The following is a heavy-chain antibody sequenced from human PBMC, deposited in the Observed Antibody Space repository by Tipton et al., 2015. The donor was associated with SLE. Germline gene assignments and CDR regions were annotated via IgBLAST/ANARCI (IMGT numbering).Heavy chain of an antibody. CDR3: ARELVKTRGWFDP. V-gene: IGHV4-31*03. CDR2: IYYSGNN. J-gene: IGHJ5*02. CDR1: GGSISSGTFY. D-gene: IGHD3-16*02. Sequence: LRLSCTVSGGSISSGTFYWIWIRQTAGKGLEWIGYIYYSGNNYYNPALKGRVAMSIDTSKNQVSLRLNSVTAADTAVYYCARELVKTRGWFDPWGQGTLVTVSS.